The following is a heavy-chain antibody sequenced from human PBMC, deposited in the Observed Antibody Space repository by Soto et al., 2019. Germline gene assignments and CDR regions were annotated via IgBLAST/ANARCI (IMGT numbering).Heavy chain of an antibody. CDR1: GGTFSSYA. V-gene: IGHV1-69*01. Sequence: QVQLVQSGAEVKKPGSSEKVSCKASGGTFSSYAISWVRQAPGQGLEWMGGIIPIFGTANYAQKFQGRVTITADESTSTAYMELSSLRSEDTAVYYCAQTIVVVPAATAGYYYYGMDVWGQGTTVTVSS. D-gene: IGHD2-2*01. CDR2: IIPIFGTA. J-gene: IGHJ6*02. CDR3: AQTIVVVPAATAGYYYYGMDV.